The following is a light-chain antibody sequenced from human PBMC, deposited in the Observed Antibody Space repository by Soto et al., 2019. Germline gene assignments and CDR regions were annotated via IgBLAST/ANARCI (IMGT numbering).Light chain of an antibody. CDR2: EVS. Sequence: QSVLTQPPSASGSPGQSVTISCTGTNSDVGGHNWVSWYQQHPGKAPKLIIYEVSKRPSGVPDRFSGSKSGNTASLTVSGLQVEDEADYFCSSYAHSRIFGGGTKVTVL. J-gene: IGLJ2*01. CDR3: SSYAHSRI. CDR1: NSDVGGHNW. V-gene: IGLV2-8*01.